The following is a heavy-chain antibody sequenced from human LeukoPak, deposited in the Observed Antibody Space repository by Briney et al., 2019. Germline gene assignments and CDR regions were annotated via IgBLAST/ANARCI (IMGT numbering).Heavy chain of an antibody. CDR3: ARVYRSGSSGYGD. D-gene: IGHD3-10*01. CDR1: GYTFTTQY. CDR2: INPRSGST. V-gene: IGHV1-46*01. J-gene: IGHJ4*02. Sequence: GASVKVSCKASGYTFTTQYIHWVRQAPGQGLEWMGVINPRSGSTSYGQKFQGRVTMTRDTSTSTVYMELSSLRSEDTAVYYCARVYRSGSSGYGDWGQGTLVTVSS.